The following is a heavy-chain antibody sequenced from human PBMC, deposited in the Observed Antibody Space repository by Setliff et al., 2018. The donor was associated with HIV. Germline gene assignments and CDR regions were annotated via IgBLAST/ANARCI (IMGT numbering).Heavy chain of an antibody. CDR1: GYTFNNYG. Sequence: ASVKVSCKASGYTFNNYGISWVRQAPGQGLEWMGWINTHSGYTNYAQNVQGRVTVTMGTSTSTAYMELRSLKSDDTAVHYCARGKTWLRFLDYWGQGTLVTVSS. V-gene: IGHV1-18*01. D-gene: IGHD5-12*01. CDR3: ARGKTWLRFLDY. J-gene: IGHJ4*02. CDR2: INTHSGYT.